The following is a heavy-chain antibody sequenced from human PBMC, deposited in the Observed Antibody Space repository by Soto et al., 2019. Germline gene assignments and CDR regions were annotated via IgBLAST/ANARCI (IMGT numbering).Heavy chain of an antibody. V-gene: IGHV3-33*01. D-gene: IGHD6-6*01. J-gene: IGHJ6*02. CDR2: IWYDGSNK. Sequence: GGSLRLSCAASGFTFSSYGMHWVRQAPGKGLEWVAVIWYDGSNKYYADSVKGRFTISRDNSKNTLYLQMNSLRAEDTAVYYCARDYGGIAARSYGMDVWGQGTTVTVSS. CDR3: ARDYGGIAARSYGMDV. CDR1: GFTFSSYG.